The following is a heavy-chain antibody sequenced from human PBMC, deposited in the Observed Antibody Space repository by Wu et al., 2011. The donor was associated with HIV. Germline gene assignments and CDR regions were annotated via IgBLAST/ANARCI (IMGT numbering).Heavy chain of an antibody. CDR1: GGTFTSYA. D-gene: IGHD2-15*01. J-gene: IGHJ4*02. Sequence: QVQLVQSGAEVKKPGSSVKVSCKASGGTFTSYAVSWVRLTPGQGLEWMGRIIPMFDTANYAQNFQSRLTITADKSTTTAYMELSSLRSEDTAVYYCARPYCSGGNCLGFDYWGQGTLVTVS. V-gene: IGHV1-69*14. CDR3: ARPYCSGGNCLGFDY. CDR2: IIPMFDTA.